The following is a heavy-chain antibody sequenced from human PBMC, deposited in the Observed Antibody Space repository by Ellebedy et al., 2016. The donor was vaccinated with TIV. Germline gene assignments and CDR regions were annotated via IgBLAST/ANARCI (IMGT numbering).Heavy chain of an antibody. CDR2: IRSKAYGGTT. CDR1: GFSFGDYA. CDR3: TRDRYYDSSGKYYPSD. D-gene: IGHD3-22*01. J-gene: IGHJ4*02. Sequence: PGGSLRLSCTASGFSFGDYAMSWFRQAPGKGPEWVGFIRSKAYGGTTEYAASVKGRFTISRDDSKSIAYMQMNRLKTEDTAVYYCTRDRYYDSSGKYYPSDWGQGTLVTVSS. V-gene: IGHV3-49*03.